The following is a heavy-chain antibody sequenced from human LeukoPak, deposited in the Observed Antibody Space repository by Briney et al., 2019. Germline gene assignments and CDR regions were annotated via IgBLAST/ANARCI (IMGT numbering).Heavy chain of an antibody. J-gene: IGHJ4*02. D-gene: IGHD2-21*01. CDR2: VSRDGRSK. CDR1: GFPFSNYG. V-gene: IGHV3-30*18. CDR3: VKEDSSYYFDN. Sequence: GSSLSLLCAACGFPFSNYGMHWVRQAPGKGRAWVAIVSRDGRSKYYADSVKGRFTTSRDNSKNMLDLQMNSLRAEDTAVYHCVKEDSSYYFDNWGQGTLVTVSS.